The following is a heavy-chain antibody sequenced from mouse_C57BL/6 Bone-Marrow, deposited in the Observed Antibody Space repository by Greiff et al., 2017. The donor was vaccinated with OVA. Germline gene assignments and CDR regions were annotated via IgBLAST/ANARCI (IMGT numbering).Heavy chain of an antibody. V-gene: IGHV1-59*01. CDR2: IDPSDSYT. D-gene: IGHD1-1*01. Sequence: QVQLKQPGAELVRPGTSVKLSCKASGYTFTSYWMHWVKQRPGQGLEWIGVIDPSDSYTNYNQKFKGKATLTVDTSSSTAYMQLSSLTSEDSAVYYCARQVLRSRFAYWGQGTLVTVSA. J-gene: IGHJ3*01. CDR1: GYTFTSYW. CDR3: ARQVLRSRFAY.